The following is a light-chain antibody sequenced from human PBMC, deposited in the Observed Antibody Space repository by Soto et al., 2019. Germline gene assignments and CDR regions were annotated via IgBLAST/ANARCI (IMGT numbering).Light chain of an antibody. CDR1: SSDIGPYDY. CDR3: TTFAPGRIYV. CDR2: EVS. V-gene: IGLV2-14*01. J-gene: IGLJ1*01. Sequence: QSALTQPASVSGSPGQSITISCSGASSDIGPYDYVSWYQHHPGRAPKLLIYEVSNRPSGVSYRFSGSKSGNMASLTISGLQAEDEGDYYCTTFAPGRIYVFGSGTKLTVL.